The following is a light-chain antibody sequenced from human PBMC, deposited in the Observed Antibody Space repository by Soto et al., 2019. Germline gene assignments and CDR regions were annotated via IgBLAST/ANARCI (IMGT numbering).Light chain of an antibody. V-gene: IGLV1-51*02. CDR2: ENN. CDR1: SSNIGRNY. J-gene: IGLJ1*01. CDR3: GTWDSTDYV. Sequence: QSVLTQPPSVSAAPGQKVTISCSGSSSNIGRNYVSWYQQLPGTAPKLLIYENNKRPSGIPDRFSGSKSGTSATLGITGLQTGDEADYYCGTWDSTDYVFGTGTKVTVL.